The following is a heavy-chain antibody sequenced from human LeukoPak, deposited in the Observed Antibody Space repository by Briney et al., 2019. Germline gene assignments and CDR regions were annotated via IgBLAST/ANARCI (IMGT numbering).Heavy chain of an antibody. CDR3: ARVSYYYDSSGYSGYYYYYDMDV. J-gene: IGHJ6*02. D-gene: IGHD3-22*01. CDR1: GFPFSDHE. Sequence: GGSLRLSCAASGFPFSDHEMNWVRQAPGRGLEWVSYISSSGSDKYYPDSVKGRFTISRDNAKNSLYLQMNSLRAEDTAVYYCARVSYYYDSSGYSGYYYYYDMDVWGQGTTVTVSS. V-gene: IGHV3-48*03. CDR2: ISSSGSDK.